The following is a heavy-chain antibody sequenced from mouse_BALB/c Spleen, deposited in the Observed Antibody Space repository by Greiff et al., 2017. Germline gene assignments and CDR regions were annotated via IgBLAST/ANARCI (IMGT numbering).Heavy chain of an antibody. D-gene: IGHD2-3*01. V-gene: IGHV7-3*02. CDR2: IRNKANGYTT. Sequence: DVKLVESGGGLVQPGGSLRLSCATSGFTFTDYYMSWVRQPPGKALEWLGFIRNKANGYTTEYSASVKGRFTISRDNSQSILYLQMNTLRAEDSATYYCARDGYYLHWYFDVWGAGTTVTVSS. CDR3: ARDGYYLHWYFDV. J-gene: IGHJ1*01. CDR1: GFTFTDYY.